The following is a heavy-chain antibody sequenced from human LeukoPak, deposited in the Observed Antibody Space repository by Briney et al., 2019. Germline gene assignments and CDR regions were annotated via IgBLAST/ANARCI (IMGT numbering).Heavy chain of an antibody. J-gene: IGHJ6*04. CDR1: GYSISSGFY. V-gene: IGHV4-38-2*01. CDR3: ARASGSYGSGSYYYYGMDV. D-gene: IGHD3-10*01. CDR2: IFHSGST. Sequence: SETLSLTCAVSGYSISSGFYWGWIRQPPGKGLEWIGSIFHSGSTYYNPSLKSRVNMSVDTSKNQISLKLSSVTAADTAVYYCARASGSYGSGSYYYYGMDVWGKGTTVTVSS.